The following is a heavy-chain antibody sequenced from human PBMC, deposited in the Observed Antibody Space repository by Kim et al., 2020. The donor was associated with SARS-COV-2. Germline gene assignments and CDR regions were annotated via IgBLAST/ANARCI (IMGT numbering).Heavy chain of an antibody. V-gene: IGHV3-11*01. CDR1: GFTFSDYY. CDR3: ARVPAYYDILTGYGGYYYYYGMDV. J-gene: IGHJ6*02. D-gene: IGHD3-9*01. Sequence: GGSLRLSCAASGFTFSDYYMSWIRQAPGKGLEWVSYISSSGSTIYYADSVKGRFTISRDNAKNSLYLQMNSLRAEDTAVYYCARVPAYYDILTGYGGYYYYYGMDVWGQGTTVTVSS. CDR2: ISSSGSTI.